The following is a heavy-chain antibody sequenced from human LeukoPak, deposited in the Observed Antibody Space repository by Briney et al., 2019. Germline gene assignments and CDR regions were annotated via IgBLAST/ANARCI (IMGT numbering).Heavy chain of an antibody. CDR1: GFTFSSYW. CDR2: IKQDGSEK. D-gene: IGHD6-19*01. CDR3: ARGGIAVAGTRENYYYYYMDV. V-gene: IGHV3-7*01. Sequence: GGSLRLSCAASGFTFSSYWMSWVRQAPGKGLEWLANIKQDGSEKYYVDSVKGRFTISRDNAKNSLYLQMNSLRAEDTAVYYCARGGIAVAGTRENYYYYYMDVWGKGTTVTVSS. J-gene: IGHJ6*03.